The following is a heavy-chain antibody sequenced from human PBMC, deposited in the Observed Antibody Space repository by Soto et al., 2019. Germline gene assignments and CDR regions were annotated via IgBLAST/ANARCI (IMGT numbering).Heavy chain of an antibody. J-gene: IGHJ4*02. CDR3: ARSRNSAGAGSFDF. CDR2: ISRDGSNK. V-gene: IGHV3-30*01. Sequence: QVQVVESGGGVVQPGRSRRLSCAASGLTFSRYAIHGVRQAPGKGLEWVAVISRDGSNKYYVDSVKGRFTISRDNSKNTLYLQMNSLRVYDTAVYYCARSRNSAGAGSFDFWGQGTLVTVSS. D-gene: IGHD3-10*01. CDR1: GLTFSRYA.